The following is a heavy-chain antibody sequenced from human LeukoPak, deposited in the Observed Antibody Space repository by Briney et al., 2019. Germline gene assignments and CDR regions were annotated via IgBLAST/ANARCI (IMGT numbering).Heavy chain of an antibody. D-gene: IGHD6-13*01. Sequence: GGSLRLSCAASGFTFDDYAMHWVRQAPGKGLEWVSLISWDGGSTYYADSVKGRFTISRDNSKNSLYLQMNSLRAEDTALYYCAYDEPYRSSWYYSGYWGQGTLVTVSS. J-gene: IGHJ4*02. V-gene: IGHV3-43D*03. CDR1: GFTFDDYA. CDR2: ISWDGGST. CDR3: AYDEPYRSSWYYSGY.